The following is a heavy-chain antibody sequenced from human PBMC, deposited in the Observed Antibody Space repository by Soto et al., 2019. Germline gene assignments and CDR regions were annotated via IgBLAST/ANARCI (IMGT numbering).Heavy chain of an antibody. CDR2: IYYSGST. CDR3: ARHCGGGSCYSAWFFDL. D-gene: IGHD2-15*01. V-gene: IGHV4-59*08. J-gene: IGHJ2*01. Sequence: QVQLQESGPGLVKPSETLSLTCTVSDGSISSYYWSWIRQPPGKGLEWIGYIYYSGSTSYNPSLKSRVTISVDTSKNQFTLKLSSVTAADTAVYYCARHCGGGSCYSAWFFDLWGRGTLVTVSS. CDR1: DGSISSYY.